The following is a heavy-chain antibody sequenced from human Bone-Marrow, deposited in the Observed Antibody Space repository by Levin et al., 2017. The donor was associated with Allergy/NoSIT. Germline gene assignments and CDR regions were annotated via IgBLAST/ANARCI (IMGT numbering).Heavy chain of an antibody. CDR1: GFTFSSYA. Sequence: GGSLRLSCAASGFTFSSYAMHWVRQAPGKGLEWVAVISYDGSNKYYADSVKGRFTISRDNSKNTLYLQMNSLRAEDTAVYYCARSKLRTYYYYGMDVWGQGTTVTVSS. CDR3: ARSKLRTYYYYGMDV. CDR2: ISYDGSNK. V-gene: IGHV3-30-3*01. J-gene: IGHJ6*02.